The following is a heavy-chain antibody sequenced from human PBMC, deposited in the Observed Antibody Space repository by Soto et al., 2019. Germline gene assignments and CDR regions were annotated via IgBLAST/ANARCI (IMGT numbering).Heavy chain of an antibody. CDR3: VKDQGYYDSSGPFDY. CDR1: GFTFNNYA. V-gene: IGHV3-64D*06. J-gene: IGHJ4*02. D-gene: IGHD3-22*01. CDR2: ISSNGGST. Sequence: GGSLRLSCAASGFTFNNYAMTWVRQAPGKGLEYVSAISSNGGSTYYADSVKGRFTISRDNSKNTLYLQMSSLRAEDTAVYYCVKDQGYYDSSGPFDYWGQGTLVTVSS.